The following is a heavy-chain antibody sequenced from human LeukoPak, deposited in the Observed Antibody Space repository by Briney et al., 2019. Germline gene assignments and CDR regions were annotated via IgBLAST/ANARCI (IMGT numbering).Heavy chain of an antibody. J-gene: IGHJ3*01. Sequence: PGGSLRLSCVASGFTFSDYAMNWVRQAPGKGLEWVSTFKTKYSQVYYAESVRGRFTISTDNSEKTVYLQMNSLRAEDTAVYYCARGWGSNVYASALDVWGRGTMVTVSS. CDR1: GFTFSDYA. D-gene: IGHD3-16*01. CDR3: ARGWGSNVYASALDV. CDR2: FKTKYSQV. V-gene: IGHV3-23*05.